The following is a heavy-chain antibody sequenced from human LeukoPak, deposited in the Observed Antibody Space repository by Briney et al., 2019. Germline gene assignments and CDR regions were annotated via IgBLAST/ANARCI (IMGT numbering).Heavy chain of an antibody. CDR3: AKDPGDEWELPSFDY. Sequence: PGGSLRLSCAASGFTFSSYAMSWVRQAPGKGLEWVSAISGSGGSTYYADSVKGRFTISRDNSKNTLYLQMNSLRAEDTAVYYCAKDPGDEWELPSFDYWGQGTLVTVSS. CDR2: ISGSGGST. V-gene: IGHV3-23*01. D-gene: IGHD1-26*01. CDR1: GFTFSSYA. J-gene: IGHJ4*02.